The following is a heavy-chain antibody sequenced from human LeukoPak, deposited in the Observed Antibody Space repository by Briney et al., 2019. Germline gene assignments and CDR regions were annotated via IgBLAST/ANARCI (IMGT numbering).Heavy chain of an antibody. V-gene: IGHV4-61*01. CDR2: IYYSGST. Sequence: PSETLSLTCTVSGGSFSSGSYYWSWIRQPPGKGLEWIGYIYYSGSTNYNPSLKSRVTISVDTSKNQFSLKLSSVTAADTAVYYCATSSIASSFDAFDIWGQGTMVTVSS. D-gene: IGHD6-6*01. J-gene: IGHJ3*02. CDR1: GGSFSSGSYY. CDR3: ATSSIASSFDAFDI.